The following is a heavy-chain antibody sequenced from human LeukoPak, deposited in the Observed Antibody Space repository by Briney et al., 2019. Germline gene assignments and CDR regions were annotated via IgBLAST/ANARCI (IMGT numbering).Heavy chain of an antibody. Sequence: GASVKVSCKASGYTFTSYHMHWVRQAPGQGLEWMGIINPSGGDTSRAQKFQGRVSMTRDTSTSTVYMELSSLRSEDTAVYYCARETFYYDSSVYYPHYFDFWGQGTLVTVSS. CDR2: INPSGGDT. D-gene: IGHD3-22*01. CDR3: ARETFYYDSSVYYPHYFDF. V-gene: IGHV1-46*01. CDR1: GYTFTSYH. J-gene: IGHJ4*02.